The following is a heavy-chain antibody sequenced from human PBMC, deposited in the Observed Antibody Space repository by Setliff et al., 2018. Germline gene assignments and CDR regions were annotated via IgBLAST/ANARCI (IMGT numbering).Heavy chain of an antibody. CDR3: ARDHAYGSRFYYYYYGMDV. V-gene: IGHV3-7*01. D-gene: IGHD3-10*01. CDR2: IKQDGSEK. CDR1: GFTFSRYW. J-gene: IGHJ6*02. Sequence: RLSCAASGFTFSRYWMSWVRQAPGKGLEWVANIKQDGSEKYYVDSVKGRFTISRDNAKNSLYLQMNSLRAEDTAVYYCARDHAYGSRFYYYYYGMDVWGQGTTVTVSS.